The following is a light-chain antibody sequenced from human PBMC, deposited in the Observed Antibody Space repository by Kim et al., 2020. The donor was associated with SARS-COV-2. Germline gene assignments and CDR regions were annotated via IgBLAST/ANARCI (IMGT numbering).Light chain of an antibody. J-gene: IGKJ1*01. CDR3: QHYHNYLWA. CDR1: RSVDSH. V-gene: IGKV3-15*01. CDR2: GAS. Sequence: EIVMTQSPATLSLFPGEMATLSCRASRSVDSHLAWYQQRPGQTPRLLIYGASARATGIAARFSGSGSGTDFTLTITNLQSEDFAIYYCQHYHNYLWAFGQGTKVDIK.